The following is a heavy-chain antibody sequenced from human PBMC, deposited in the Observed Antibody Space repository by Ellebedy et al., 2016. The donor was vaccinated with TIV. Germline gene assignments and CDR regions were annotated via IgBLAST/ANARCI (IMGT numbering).Heavy chain of an antibody. D-gene: IGHD5-24*01. J-gene: IGHJ4*02. CDR2: IKPDGSAQ. CDR1: GFTFSNYW. V-gene: IGHV3-7*01. CDR3: ARDRGNGYNYRSTFDH. Sequence: GESLKISCAASGFTFSNYWMSWVRQAPGNGPERVGNIKPDGSAQYYVDSVKGRFTMSRDNAKNSLYLQMDSLRAEDKAVYFCARDRGNGYNYRSTFDHWGQGSLVTVSS.